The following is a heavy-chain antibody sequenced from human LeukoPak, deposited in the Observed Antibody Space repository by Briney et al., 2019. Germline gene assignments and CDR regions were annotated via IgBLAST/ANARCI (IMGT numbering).Heavy chain of an antibody. CDR1: GGSISSSNW. Sequence: SETLSLTCAVSGGSISSSNWWSWVRQPPGKGPEWIGEIYHSGSTNYNPSLKSRVTISVDKSKNQFSLKLSSVTAADTAVYYCASGSTGVYYYDSSAYPHWGQGTLVTVSS. D-gene: IGHD3-22*01. J-gene: IGHJ4*02. CDR2: IYHSGST. V-gene: IGHV4-4*02. CDR3: ASGSTGVYYYDSSAYPH.